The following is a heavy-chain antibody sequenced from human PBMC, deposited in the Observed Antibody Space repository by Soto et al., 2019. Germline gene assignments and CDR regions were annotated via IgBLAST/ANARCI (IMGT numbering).Heavy chain of an antibody. CDR2: INHSGST. V-gene: IGHV4-34*01. D-gene: IGHD1-1*01. CDR3: ARASLDRRNWYFDL. CDR1: GGSFSGYY. J-gene: IGHJ2*01. Sequence: QVQLQQWGAGLLKPSETLSLTCAVYGGSFSGYYWSWIRQPPGKGLEWIGEINHSGSTNYNPSLKSRVTISVDTSKNQFSLKLSSVTAADTAVYYCARASLDRRNWYFDLWGRGTLVTVSS.